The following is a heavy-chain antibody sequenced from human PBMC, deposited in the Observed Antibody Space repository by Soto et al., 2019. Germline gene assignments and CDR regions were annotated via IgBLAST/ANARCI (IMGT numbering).Heavy chain of an antibody. CDR1: GFTFSSYG. D-gene: IGHD3-10*01. Sequence: QVQLVESGGGVVQPGRSLRLSCAASGFTFSSYGMHWVRQAPGKGLEWVAVISYDGSNKYYADSVKGRFTISRDNSKNTLYLQMNSLRAEDTAVYYCAKGDYGLTVYYYFDYWGQGTLVTVSS. CDR3: AKGDYGLTVYYYFDY. J-gene: IGHJ4*02. CDR2: ISYDGSNK. V-gene: IGHV3-30*18.